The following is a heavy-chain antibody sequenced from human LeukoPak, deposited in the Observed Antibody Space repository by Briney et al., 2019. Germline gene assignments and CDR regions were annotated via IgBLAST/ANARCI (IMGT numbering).Heavy chain of an antibody. J-gene: IGHJ4*02. CDR3: AKRGVVIRVILVGFHKEAYYFDS. V-gene: IGHV3-23*01. Sequence: GGSLRLSCAVSGLTLSNYGMSWVRQAPGKGLEWVAGISGSGGGTNYADSVKGRFTISRDNPRNTLYLQMNSLRAEDTAVYFCAKRGVVIRVILVGFHKEAYYFDSWGQGALVTVSS. CDR1: GLTLSNYG. D-gene: IGHD3-22*01. CDR2: ISGSGGGT.